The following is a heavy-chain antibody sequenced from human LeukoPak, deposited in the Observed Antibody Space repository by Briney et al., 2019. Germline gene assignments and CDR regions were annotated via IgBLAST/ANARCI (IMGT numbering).Heavy chain of an antibody. V-gene: IGHV4-39*01. D-gene: IGHD4-17*01. CDR2: IYCSGST. Sequence: SETLSLTCTVSGGSISSSSYYWGWIRQPPGKALEWIGSIYCSGSTYYNPSLKSRVTISVDTSKNQFSLKLSSVTAADTAVYYCAGSDYGDYKYYYYYMDVWGKGTTVTVSS. J-gene: IGHJ6*03. CDR3: AGSDYGDYKYYYYYMDV. CDR1: GGSISSSSYY.